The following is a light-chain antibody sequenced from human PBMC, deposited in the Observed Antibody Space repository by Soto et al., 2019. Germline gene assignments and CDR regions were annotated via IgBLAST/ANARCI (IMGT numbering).Light chain of an antibody. CDR2: GVT. V-gene: IGLV2-14*01. Sequence: QSALTQPASVSGSPGQSITISCTGTGSDIGAYNYVSWYQQHPGKAPKLIIHGVTHRPSGVSTRFSASKSAYTASLTISGLQAEDEADYYCSSYTSSSTLYVFGTGTKLTVL. CDR1: GSDIGAYNY. CDR3: SSYTSSSTLYV. J-gene: IGLJ1*01.